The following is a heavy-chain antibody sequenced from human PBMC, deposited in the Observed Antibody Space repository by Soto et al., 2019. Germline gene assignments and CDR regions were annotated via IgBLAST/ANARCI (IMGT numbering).Heavy chain of an antibody. CDR1: GFTFSSYW. D-gene: IGHD2-21*02. V-gene: IGHV3-7*01. CDR3: ARGVGTGFGLTTRCHLNLFDA. J-gene: IGHJ5*02. CDR2: IKEEGSEK. Sequence: PGASLRLSCAACGFTFSSYWMAWVRQDPGKARWWMANIKEEGSEKYYVDSVKGRFTISRDNAKNLQYLQMNSLRAEDTAVYYCARGVGTGFGLTTRCHLNLFDALGQGT.